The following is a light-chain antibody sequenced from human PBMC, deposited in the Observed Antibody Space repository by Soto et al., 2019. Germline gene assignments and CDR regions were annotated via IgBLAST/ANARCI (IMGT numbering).Light chain of an antibody. CDR3: QQYGASPLT. V-gene: IGKV3-20*01. J-gene: IGKJ4*01. Sequence: EIVLTQSPGTLSLSPGDRATLSCRASQSVSSDYVAWYQQKPGQTPNVLIYRASIRATGIPDRFSGSGSGTDFTLTISRLEPEDFAVYYCQQYGASPLTFGGGTKVGIK. CDR1: QSVSSDY. CDR2: RAS.